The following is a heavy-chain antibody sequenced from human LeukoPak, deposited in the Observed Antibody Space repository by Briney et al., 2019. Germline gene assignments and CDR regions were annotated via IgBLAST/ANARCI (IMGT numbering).Heavy chain of an antibody. D-gene: IGHD3-22*01. V-gene: IGHV4-30-4*08. Sequence: SETLSLTCTVSGGSISSGDYHWSWIRQPPGKGLEWIGYIYYSGSTYYNPSLKSRVTISVDTSKNQFSLKLSSVTAADTAVYYCARESTRMTLYDSSGYWGQGTLVTVSS. CDR1: GGSISSGDYH. CDR2: IYYSGST. J-gene: IGHJ4*02. CDR3: ARESTRMTLYDSSGY.